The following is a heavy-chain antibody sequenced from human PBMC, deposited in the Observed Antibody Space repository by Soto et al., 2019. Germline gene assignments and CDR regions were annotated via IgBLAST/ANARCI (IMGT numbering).Heavy chain of an antibody. CDR2: ISTSGHV. J-gene: IGHJ4*02. CDR3: ARDKLDLWRLDPLAFDY. CDR1: GGSLSKYY. D-gene: IGHD3-3*01. Sequence: SETLSLTCSVSGGSLSKYYWSWIRQPAGKGLEWIGRISTSGHVVYKASLRSRLTMSVDTSKNHFSLKLTSVTAADTAGYYCARDKLDLWRLDPLAFDYWGQGALVTVSS. V-gene: IGHV4-4*07.